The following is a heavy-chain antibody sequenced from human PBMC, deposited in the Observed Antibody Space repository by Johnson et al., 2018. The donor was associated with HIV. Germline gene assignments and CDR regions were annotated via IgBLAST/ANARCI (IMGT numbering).Heavy chain of an antibody. CDR2: IRYDGSNK. CDR3: AARGLWTYDAFES. V-gene: IGHV3-30*02. J-gene: IGHJ3*02. D-gene: IGHD4/OR15-4a*01. Sequence: QVQLVESGGGVVQPGRSLRLSCAASGFTFSSYAMHWVRQAPGKGLEWVAFIRYDGSNKYYADSVQGRFTISRDKSENTLYLQMNSLRTEDTAVDYCAARGLWTYDAFESWGQGTMVTVSS. CDR1: GFTFSSYA.